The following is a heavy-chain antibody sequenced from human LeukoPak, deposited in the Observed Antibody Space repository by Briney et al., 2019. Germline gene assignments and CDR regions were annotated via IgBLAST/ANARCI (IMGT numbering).Heavy chain of an antibody. V-gene: IGHV3-15*01. Sequence: TAGSLRLSCAASAFTFSNAWMSWVRQAPGKGLEWVGRIKSKTDGGTTDYAAPVKGRFTISRDDSKNTLYLQMNSLKTEDTAVYYCTTLIRYDISYWGQGTLVTVSS. CDR3: TTLIRYDISY. CDR1: AFTFSNAW. D-gene: IGHD3-22*01. CDR2: IKSKTDGGTT. J-gene: IGHJ4*02.